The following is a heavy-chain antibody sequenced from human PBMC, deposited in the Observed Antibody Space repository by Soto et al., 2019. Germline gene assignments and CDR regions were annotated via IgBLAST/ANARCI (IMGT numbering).Heavy chain of an antibody. J-gene: IGHJ5*02. CDR2: ITGASRGI. Sequence: EVQLLESGGGLVQPGGSLRLSCAASGFSLSSYAMTWVRQAPGKGLDWVSTITGASRGIYYADSVAGRFIISRDNSKNTLYLYMDNLRAEDTAVYFCAKTNPSRTRSGWNDWFDPWGQGTLVTVAS. CDR3: AKTNPSRTRSGWNDWFDP. CDR1: GFSLSSYA. D-gene: IGHD6-19*01. V-gene: IGHV3-23*01.